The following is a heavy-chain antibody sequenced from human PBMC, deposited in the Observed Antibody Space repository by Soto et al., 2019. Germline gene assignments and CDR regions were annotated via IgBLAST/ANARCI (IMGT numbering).Heavy chain of an antibody. CDR1: GYTFTSYG. V-gene: IGHV1-18*01. CDR3: ARDWGYSYGTDWDYYGMDV. Sequence: GASVKVSCKASGYTFTSYGISWVRQAPGQGLEWMGWISAYNGNTNYAQKLQGRVTMTTDTSTSTAYMELRSLRSDDTAVYYCARDWGYSYGTDWDYYGMDVWRQGTTVTVSS. D-gene: IGHD5-18*01. CDR2: ISAYNGNT. J-gene: IGHJ6*02.